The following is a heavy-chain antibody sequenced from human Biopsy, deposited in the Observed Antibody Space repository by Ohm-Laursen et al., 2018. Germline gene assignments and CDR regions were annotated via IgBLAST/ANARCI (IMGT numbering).Heavy chain of an antibody. Sequence: TLSLTCRVSGASVKTSGYFWAWIRQRPGKGLEWIGYISYSERTHYNPSLTSRLAISFDTSNNRISLQLRSVSVADTAVYYCVREPKTGTAEAWYFDLWGRGSPVTVPS. CDR2: ISYSERT. D-gene: IGHD3-9*01. CDR3: VREPKTGTAEAWYFDL. CDR1: GASVKTSGYF. J-gene: IGHJ2*01. V-gene: IGHV4-31*03.